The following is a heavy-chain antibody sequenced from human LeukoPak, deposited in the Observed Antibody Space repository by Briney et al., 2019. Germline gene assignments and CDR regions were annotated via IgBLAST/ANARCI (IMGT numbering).Heavy chain of an antibody. D-gene: IGHD1-26*01. CDR3: AKVRGASRPRDAFDI. CDR2: ISGSGGST. V-gene: IGHV3-23*01. CDR1: GFTFRSYA. J-gene: IGHJ3*02. Sequence: PGGSLRLSCAASGFTFRSYAMSWVRQAPGKGLEWVSAISGSGGSTYYADPVKGRFTISRDNSKNTLYLQMNSLRAEDTAVYYCAKVRGASRPRDAFDIWGQGTMVTVSS.